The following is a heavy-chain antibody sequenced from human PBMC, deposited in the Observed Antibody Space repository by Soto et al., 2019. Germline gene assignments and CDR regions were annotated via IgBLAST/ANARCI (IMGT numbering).Heavy chain of an antibody. Sequence: LRLSCAASGFTFSGSAMHWVRQASGKGLEWVGRIRSKANSYATAYAASVKGRFTISRDDSKNTAYLQMNSLKTEDTAVYYCLVGATRRGYYYYGMDVWGQGTTVTVSS. CDR1: GFTFSGSA. V-gene: IGHV3-73*01. J-gene: IGHJ6*02. CDR2: IRSKANSYAT. D-gene: IGHD1-26*01. CDR3: LVGATRRGYYYYGMDV.